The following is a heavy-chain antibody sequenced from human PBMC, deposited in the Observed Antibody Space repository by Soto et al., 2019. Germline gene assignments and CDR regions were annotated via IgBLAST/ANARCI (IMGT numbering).Heavy chain of an antibody. J-gene: IGHJ6*03. V-gene: IGHV3-9*01. Sequence: EVQLVESGGGLVQPGRSLRLSCAASGFTFDDYAMHWVRQAPGKGLEWVSGISWNSGSIGYADSVKGRFTISRDNAKNSLYLQMNSLRAEDTALYDCAKDYYGSGSYRYMDVWGKGTTVTVSS. D-gene: IGHD3-10*01. CDR3: AKDYYGSGSYRYMDV. CDR2: ISWNSGSI. CDR1: GFTFDDYA.